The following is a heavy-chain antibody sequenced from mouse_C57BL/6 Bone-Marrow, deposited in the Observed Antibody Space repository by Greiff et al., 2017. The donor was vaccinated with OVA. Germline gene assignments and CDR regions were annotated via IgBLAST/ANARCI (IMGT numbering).Heavy chain of an antibody. Sequence: VKLMESGPGLVQPSQSLSITCTVSGFSLTSYGVHWVRQSPGKGLEWLGVIWSGGSTDYNAAFISRLSISKDNSKSQVFFKMNSLQADDTAIYYCARNYGSSYETWFAYWGQGTLVTVSA. CDR1: GFSLTSYG. D-gene: IGHD1-1*01. J-gene: IGHJ3*01. CDR2: IWSGGST. CDR3: ARNYGSSYETWFAY. V-gene: IGHV2-2*01.